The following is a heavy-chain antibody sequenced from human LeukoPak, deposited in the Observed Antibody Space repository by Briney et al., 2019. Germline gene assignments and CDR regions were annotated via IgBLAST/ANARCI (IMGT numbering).Heavy chain of an antibody. Sequence: ASVKVSCKASGYTFTSYGISWVRQAPGQGLEWMGWISAYNGNTNYAQKFQGRVTITADKSTSTAYMELSSLRSEDTAVYYCARARGYSYGAPGAFDIWGQGTMVTVSS. CDR1: GYTFTSYG. J-gene: IGHJ3*02. V-gene: IGHV1-18*01. D-gene: IGHD5-18*01. CDR2: ISAYNGNT. CDR3: ARARGYSYGAPGAFDI.